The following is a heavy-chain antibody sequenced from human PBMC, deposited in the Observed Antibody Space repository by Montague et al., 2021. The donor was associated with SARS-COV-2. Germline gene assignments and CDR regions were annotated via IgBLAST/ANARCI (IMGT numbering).Heavy chain of an antibody. V-gene: IGHV4-59*01. CDR3: AREDRWNWFDP. CDR1: GGSINSSY. CDR2: IYYRGST. J-gene: IGHJ5*02. D-gene: IGHD5-24*01. Sequence: SETLSLTCTVSGGSINSSYWGWIRQPPGRGLEWIGYIYYRGSTNYNPSLETRVTLSVDPSKNQFSLKLSSVTAADTAVYYCAREDRWNWFDPWGQGTLVIVSS.